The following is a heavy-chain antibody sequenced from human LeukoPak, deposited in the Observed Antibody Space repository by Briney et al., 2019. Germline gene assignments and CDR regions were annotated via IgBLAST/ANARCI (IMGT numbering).Heavy chain of an antibody. J-gene: IGHJ4*02. D-gene: IGHD3-22*01. CDR3: ARDYYESSGYPPEPYDN. V-gene: IGHV3-23*01. Sequence: GGSLRLSCAASGFTFSSYAMHWVRQAPGKGLEWVSAISSSGASTYYADSVKGRFTISRDNSKNTLYLQMNSLRTEDTAVYYCARDYYESSGYPPEPYDNWGQGTLVTVSS. CDR1: GFTFSSYA. CDR2: ISSSGAST.